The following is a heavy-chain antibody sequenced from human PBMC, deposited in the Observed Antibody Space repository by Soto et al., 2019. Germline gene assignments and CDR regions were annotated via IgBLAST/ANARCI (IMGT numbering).Heavy chain of an antibody. CDR3: ARGGGLLTDYSFDY. V-gene: IGHV1-2*04. Sequence: ASVKVSCKASGYTFPGHYIHWVREAPGQGLEWMGWINPNTGGTNYAQKFQDWVTMTRDTSISTAYMELGSLRSDEAAVYYCARGGGLLTDYSFDYWGQGTLVTVSS. CDR1: GYTFPGHY. J-gene: IGHJ4*02. CDR2: INPNTGGT. D-gene: IGHD3-9*01.